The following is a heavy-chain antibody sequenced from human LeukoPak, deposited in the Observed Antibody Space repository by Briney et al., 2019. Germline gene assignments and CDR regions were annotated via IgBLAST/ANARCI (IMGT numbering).Heavy chain of an antibody. V-gene: IGHV3-21*01. CDR3: ARDERRYCSDSSCYPGDY. Sequence: GESLRLSCAASGFTFSSYAMKWVRQAPGKGLEWVSAISRTSAYIYYSDSVKGRFTISRDNAKNSVYLQIDSLRAEDTAAYYCARDERRYCSDSSCYPGDYWGQGTLVTVSS. D-gene: IGHD2-2*01. CDR1: GFTFSSYA. CDR2: ISRTSAYI. J-gene: IGHJ4*02.